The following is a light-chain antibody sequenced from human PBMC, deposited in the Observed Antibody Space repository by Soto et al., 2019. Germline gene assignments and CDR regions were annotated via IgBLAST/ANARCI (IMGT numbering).Light chain of an antibody. CDR1: QDSGNY. CDR2: DAS. J-gene: IGKJ2*01. V-gene: IGKV1-33*01. Sequence: DIQMTQSPSSLSASVGDRVTITSQASQDSGNYLNWYQQRPGKAPKLLIYDASNLETGVPSRFSGSGSGTDFTFTISSLQPEDIATYYCQQYDTLPYTFGQGTKLEIK. CDR3: QQYDTLPYT.